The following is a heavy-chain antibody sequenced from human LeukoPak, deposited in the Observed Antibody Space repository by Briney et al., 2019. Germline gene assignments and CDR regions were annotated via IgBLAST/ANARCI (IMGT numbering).Heavy chain of an antibody. D-gene: IGHD7-27*01. CDR2: IYSGGST. CDR3: ARDRVNPLGSAAFDI. J-gene: IGHJ3*02. CDR1: GFTVSSNY. V-gene: IGHV3-53*01. Sequence: PGGSLRLSWAASGFTVSSNYMSWVRQAPGKGLEWVSVIYSGGSTYYADSVKGRFTISRDNSKNTLYLQMNSLRAEDTAVYYCARDRVNPLGSAAFDIWGQGTMVTVSS.